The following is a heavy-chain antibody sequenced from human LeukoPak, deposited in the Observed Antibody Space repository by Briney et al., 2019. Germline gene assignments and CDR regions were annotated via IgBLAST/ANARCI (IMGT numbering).Heavy chain of an antibody. CDR3: AGVGGGDGSGWSTTDY. D-gene: IGHD6-19*01. CDR1: GFTFSSCW. Sequence: PGGSLRLSCVASGFTFSSCWMSWVRQAPGKGLEWVASINQDGSEKYDVDSAKGRFTISRDNARNSLYLQMNSLRVEDTARYYCAGVGGGDGSGWSTTDYWGQGTLVTISS. V-gene: IGHV3-7*01. CDR2: INQDGSEK. J-gene: IGHJ4*02.